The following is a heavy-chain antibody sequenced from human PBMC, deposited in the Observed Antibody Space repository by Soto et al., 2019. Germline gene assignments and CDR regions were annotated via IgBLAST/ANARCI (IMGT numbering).Heavy chain of an antibody. CDR3: ARRKLRFLDWTHGPFAS. CDR1: GGSLGTSNW. Sequence: QVQLRETGPGLVKPSGTLSLICSVSGGSLGTSNWWSWVRQSPGKGLQWIGDIYETGRTKYNPSLQCRLTIAVDESKTQFSLKLASVTAADTAVYYCARRKLRFLDWTHGPFASWGQGTLVIVSS. V-gene: IGHV4-4*02. J-gene: IGHJ4*02. CDR2: IYETGRT. D-gene: IGHD3-3*01.